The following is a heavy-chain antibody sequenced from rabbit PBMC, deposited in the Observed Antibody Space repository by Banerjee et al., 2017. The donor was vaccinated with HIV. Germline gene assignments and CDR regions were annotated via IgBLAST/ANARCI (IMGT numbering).Heavy chain of an antibody. V-gene: IGHV1S47*01. CDR2: TYPGKTNT. D-gene: IGHD6-1*01. CDR3: ARKGGAGYGYDYFNL. Sequence: QEQLEETGGGLVQPGGSLTLSCKASGFDFTNYYICWVRQAPGKGLEWIGMTYPGKTNTDYASWVNGRFTISSNTNQNTVSLQMNSLTAADTATYFCARKGGAGYGYDYFNLWGQGTLVTVS. J-gene: IGHJ4*01. CDR1: GFDFTNYY.